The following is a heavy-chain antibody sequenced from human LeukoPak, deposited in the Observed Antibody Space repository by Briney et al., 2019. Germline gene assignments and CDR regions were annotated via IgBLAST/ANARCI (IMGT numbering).Heavy chain of an antibody. CDR3: TSPLGYCSSTSCPEFDY. V-gene: IGHV3-49*04. CDR2: IRSKIYGGTT. D-gene: IGHD2-2*01. J-gene: IGHJ4*02. CDR1: GFTFDDYP. Sequence: GGSLRLSCTASGFTFDDYPMSWVRQAPGKGLEWVGFIRSKIYGGTTEYAASVKGRFTMSRDDSKSIAYLQMNGLKTEDTAAYYCTSPLGYCSSTSCPEFDYWGQGTLVTVSS.